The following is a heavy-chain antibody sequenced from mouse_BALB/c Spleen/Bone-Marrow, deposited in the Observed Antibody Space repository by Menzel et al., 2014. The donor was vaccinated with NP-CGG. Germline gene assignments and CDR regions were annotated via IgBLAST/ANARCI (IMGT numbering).Heavy chain of an antibody. CDR1: GFTFTDYY. D-gene: IGHD1-1*01. V-gene: IGHV7-3*02. CDR3: ARDMGGLLFDS. Sequence: EVQLVESGGGLVQPGGSLRLSCATSGFTFTDYYMNWVRQPPGKALEWLVFIRNKANGYTTEYSASVKGRFTISRDISQNILYLQMNTLRPEDSATYYCARDMGGLLFDSWGQGTTLTVSS. J-gene: IGHJ2*01. CDR2: IRNKANGYTT.